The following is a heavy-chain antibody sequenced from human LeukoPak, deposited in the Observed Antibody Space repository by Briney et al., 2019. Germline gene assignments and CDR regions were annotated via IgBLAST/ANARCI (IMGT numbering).Heavy chain of an antibody. Sequence: PGGSLRLSCAASGFTFSSYAMHWVRQAPGKGLEYVSAISSNGGSTYYANSVKGRFTISRDNSKNTLYLQMGSLRAEDMAVYYCAREVVIAVAGSFDYWGQGTLVTVSS. J-gene: IGHJ4*02. V-gene: IGHV3-64*01. CDR1: GFTFSSYA. CDR2: ISSNGGST. D-gene: IGHD6-19*01. CDR3: AREVVIAVAGSFDY.